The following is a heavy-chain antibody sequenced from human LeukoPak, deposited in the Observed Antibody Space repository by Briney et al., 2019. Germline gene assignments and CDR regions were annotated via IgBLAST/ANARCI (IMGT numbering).Heavy chain of an antibody. CDR1: GGTFSSYA. J-gene: IGHJ3*02. CDR2: IIPIFGTA. V-gene: IGHV1-69*06. Sequence: SVKVSCKASGGTFSSYAISWVRQAPGQGLEWMGGIIPIFGTANYAQKFQGRVTMTEDTSTDTAYMELSSLRSEDTAVYYCASASIAVVYDAFDIWGQGTMVTVSS. CDR3: ASASIAVVYDAFDI. D-gene: IGHD6-19*01.